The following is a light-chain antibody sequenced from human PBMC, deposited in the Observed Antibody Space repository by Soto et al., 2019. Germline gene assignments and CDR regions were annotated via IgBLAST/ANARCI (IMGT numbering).Light chain of an antibody. J-gene: IGLJ1*01. CDR1: SSDVGGYNY. V-gene: IGLV2-14*01. CDR2: GVT. CDR3: SSYTSASTLLYL. Sequence: QSALTQPASVSGSPGQWITISCTGTSSDVGGYNYVSWYQQHPGIAPKLLIYGVTNRPSGVSPRFSGSKSGNTASLTISGLQAEDEADYHCSSYTSASTLLYLFGTGTKLTVL.